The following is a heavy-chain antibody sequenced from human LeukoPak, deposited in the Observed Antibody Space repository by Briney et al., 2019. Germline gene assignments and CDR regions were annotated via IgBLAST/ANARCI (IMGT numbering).Heavy chain of an antibody. CDR3: AKGPLRGVTKGPIDF. D-gene: IGHD3-10*01. Sequence: GGSLRLSCAASGFTFSSYEMNWVRQAPGRGLEWVSYISSSGSTIYYADSVKGRFTISRDNSKNTLYLQMNSLRAEDTAIYYCAKGPLRGVTKGPIDFWGQGTLVTVSS. CDR2: ISSSGSTI. J-gene: IGHJ4*02. V-gene: IGHV3-48*03. CDR1: GFTFSSYE.